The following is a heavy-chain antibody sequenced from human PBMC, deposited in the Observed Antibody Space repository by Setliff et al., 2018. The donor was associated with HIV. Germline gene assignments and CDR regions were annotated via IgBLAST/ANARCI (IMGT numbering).Heavy chain of an antibody. D-gene: IGHD2-2*01. Sequence: QPGGSLRLSCAASGFTFSSYAMSWVRQAPGKGLEWVSAISGSGGSTYYADSVKGRFTISRDNSKNTLYLQMNSLRAEDTAVYYCAKDTLEYCSSINCLGSYGMDVWGQGTTVTVSS. CDR1: GFTFSSYA. CDR2: ISGSGGST. V-gene: IGHV3-23*01. J-gene: IGHJ6*02. CDR3: AKDTLEYCSSINCLGSYGMDV.